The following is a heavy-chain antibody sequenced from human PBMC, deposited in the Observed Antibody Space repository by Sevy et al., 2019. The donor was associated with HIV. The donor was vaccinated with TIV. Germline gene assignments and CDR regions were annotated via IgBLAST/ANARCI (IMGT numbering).Heavy chain of an antibody. D-gene: IGHD6-13*01. CDR1: GFTFSDHY. J-gene: IGHJ6*03. V-gene: IGHV3-72*01. CDR3: ATLAAVGTPRNYHYYMDV. Sequence: GGSLRLSCAASGFTFSDHYLDWVRQAPGKGLEWVGRTRNKANSYTTEYAASVKGRFTISRDDSKNSLYLQMNSLKTEDTAVYYCATLAAVGTPRNYHYYMDVWGKGTTVTVSS. CDR2: TRNKANSYTT.